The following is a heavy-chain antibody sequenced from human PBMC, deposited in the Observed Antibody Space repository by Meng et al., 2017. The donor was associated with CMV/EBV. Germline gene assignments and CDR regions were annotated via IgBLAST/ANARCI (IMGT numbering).Heavy chain of an antibody. CDR2: IHPNSGGT. Sequence: VQVGVLWAGVTKPGCSVRLSCQASGHTFTGYYMHWVGRDPGRGLEWLGWIHPNSGGTNYAQTLQGRVTMTRDTSMSTAYLELSRVRSDNTAVYYCARLGSTDDYWGQGTLVTVSS. V-gene: IGHV1-2*02. J-gene: IGHJ4*02. CDR3: ARLGSTDDY. CDR1: GHTFTGYY. D-gene: IGHD2-15*01.